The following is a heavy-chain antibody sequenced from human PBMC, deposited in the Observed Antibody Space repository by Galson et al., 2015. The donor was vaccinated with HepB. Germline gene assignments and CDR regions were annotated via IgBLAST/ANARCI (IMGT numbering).Heavy chain of an antibody. J-gene: IGHJ5*02. Sequence: SVKVSCKASGGTFSSYAISWVRQAPGQGLGWMGGIIPIFGTANYAQKFQGRVTITADESTSTAYMELSSLRSEDTAVYYCARVSYDILTGYYIPNWFDPWGQGTLVTVSS. CDR1: GGTFSSYA. CDR2: IIPIFGTA. V-gene: IGHV1-69*13. D-gene: IGHD3-9*01. CDR3: ARVSYDILTGYYIPNWFDP.